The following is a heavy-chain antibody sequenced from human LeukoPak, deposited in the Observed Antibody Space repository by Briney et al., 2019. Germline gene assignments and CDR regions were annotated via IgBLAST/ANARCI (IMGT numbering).Heavy chain of an antibody. D-gene: IGHD3-10*01. CDR1: GYTFASYD. Sequence: ASVKVSCKASGYTFASYDINWVRQATGQGPEWMGWMNPSSGNTGYAQTFQGRVSMTRDTSTNTAYLELSSLRSEDTAVHYCATHTYYSSGSFAYWGQGTLVTVSP. J-gene: IGHJ4*02. V-gene: IGHV1-8*01. CDR2: MNPSSGNT. CDR3: ATHTYYSSGSFAY.